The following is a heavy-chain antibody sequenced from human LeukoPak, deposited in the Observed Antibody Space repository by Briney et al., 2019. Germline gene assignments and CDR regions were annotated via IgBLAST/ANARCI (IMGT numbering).Heavy chain of an antibody. V-gene: IGHV3-21*01. CDR2: ITSSSSSI. J-gene: IGHJ4*02. D-gene: IGHD1-26*01. Sequence: PGGSLRLSCAASGFTFSSYSTNWVRQAPGKGLEWVSCITSSSSSIYYADSVKGRFTISRDDGKNSLYLQMNSLRAEDTAVYYCARDRIVGATPYDYWGQGSLVTVSS. CDR3: ARDRIVGATPYDY. CDR1: GFTFSSYS.